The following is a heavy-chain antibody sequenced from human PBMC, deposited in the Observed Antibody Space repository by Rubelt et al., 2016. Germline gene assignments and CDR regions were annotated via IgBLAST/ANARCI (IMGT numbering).Heavy chain of an antibody. CDR1: GFTFSSYS. CDR2: ISSDSSTV. V-gene: IGHV3-48*04. D-gene: IGHD5-12*01. J-gene: IGHJ4*02. CDR3: ARRGSGYDLYYFDN. Sequence: GSLRLSCAASGFTFSSYSMNWVRQAPGKGLEWVSYISSDSSTVYYADSVKGRFTISRDNAKKSLYLQMDSLRADDTAFYYCARRGSGYDLYYFDNWGQGTLVTVSS.